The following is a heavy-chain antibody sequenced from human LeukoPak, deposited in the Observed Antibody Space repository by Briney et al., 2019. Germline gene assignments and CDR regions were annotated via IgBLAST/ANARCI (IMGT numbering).Heavy chain of an antibody. V-gene: IGHV1-2*02. Sequence: ASVKVSCKASGYTFTTYYMHWLRQAPGQGLEWMGWINPNNGGTTYAQKIQGRVTMTRDTSISTTYMELSRLTSDDTAVYYCARGSSSWYSDYWGQGTLVTVSS. J-gene: IGHJ4*02. D-gene: IGHD6-13*01. CDR2: INPNNGGT. CDR1: GYTFTTYY. CDR3: ARGSSSWYSDY.